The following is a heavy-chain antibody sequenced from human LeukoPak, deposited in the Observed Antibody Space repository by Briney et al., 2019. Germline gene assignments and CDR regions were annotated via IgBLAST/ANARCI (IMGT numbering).Heavy chain of an antibody. CDR2: IITNTGNP. CDR3: ARTSTGVGVNWFDP. V-gene: IGHV7-4-1*02. J-gene: IGHJ5*02. CDR1: GGTFSSYA. D-gene: IGHD1-26*01. Sequence: GASVKVSCKASGGTFSSYAINWVRQAPGQGLEWMGWIITNTGNPTYAQGFTGRFVFPLDTSVSTAYLQISSLKAEDTAVYYCARTSTGVGVNWFDPWGQGTLVTVSS.